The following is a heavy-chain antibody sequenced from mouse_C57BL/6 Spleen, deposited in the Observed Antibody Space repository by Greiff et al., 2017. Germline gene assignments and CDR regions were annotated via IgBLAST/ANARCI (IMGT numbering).Heavy chain of an antibody. Sequence: QVQLKESGAELVKPGASVKISCKASGYAFSSYWMNWVKQRPGKGLEWIGQIYPGDGDTNYNGKFKGKATLTADKSSSTAYMQLSSLTSEDSAVYFCARLGYYGNYFDYWGQGTTLTVSS. CDR1: GYAFSSYW. CDR3: ARLGYYGNYFDY. D-gene: IGHD2-1*01. V-gene: IGHV1-80*01. J-gene: IGHJ2*01. CDR2: IYPGDGDT.